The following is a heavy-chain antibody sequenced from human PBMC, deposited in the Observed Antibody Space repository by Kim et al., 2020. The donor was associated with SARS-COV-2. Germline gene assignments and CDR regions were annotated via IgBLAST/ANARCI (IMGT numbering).Heavy chain of an antibody. CDR2: ISSNGGST. CDR3: VKDQMVGGPEYYFDY. D-gene: IGHD6-13*01. CDR1: GFTLNSYA. J-gene: IGHJ4*02. Sequence: GGSLRLSCSASGFTLNSYAMNWVRQAPGKGLEYVSAISSNGGSTYYADSVKGRFTISRDNSKNTVYLQMSSLRVEDTAVYYCVKDQMVGGPEYYFDYWGQGTLVTVSS. V-gene: IGHV3-64D*06.